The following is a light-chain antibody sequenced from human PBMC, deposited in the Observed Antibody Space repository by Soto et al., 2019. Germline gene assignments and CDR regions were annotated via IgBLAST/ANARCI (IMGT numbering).Light chain of an antibody. V-gene: IGKV3-15*01. Sequence: EIVMTQSPATLSVSPGERATLSCRASQTVSTNLAWYQQKPGQAPRLLIYGASTRATGIPARFSGSGSGTDFTLTISSLQSEDFAVYYCQQYNIRWTFGQGTKVEI. CDR2: GAS. CDR3: QQYNIRWT. CDR1: QTVSTN. J-gene: IGKJ1*01.